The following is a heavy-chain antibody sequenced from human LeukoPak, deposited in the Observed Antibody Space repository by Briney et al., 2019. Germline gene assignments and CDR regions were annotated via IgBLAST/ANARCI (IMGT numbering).Heavy chain of an antibody. J-gene: IGHJ6*04. D-gene: IGHD3-10*02. CDR2: ISSRGSYI. Sequence: GGSLRLSCAASGFTFSNYNMNWVRQAPGKGLEWVSSISSRGSYIYYADSVKGRFTISRDNAKNSLYLQMNSLRAEDTAVYYCAELGITMIGGVWGKGTTVTISS. V-gene: IGHV3-21*01. CDR1: GFTFSNYN. CDR3: AELGITMIGGV.